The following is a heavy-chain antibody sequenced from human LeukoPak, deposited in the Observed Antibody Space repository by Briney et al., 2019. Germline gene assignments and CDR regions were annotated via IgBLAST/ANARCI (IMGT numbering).Heavy chain of an antibody. J-gene: IGHJ4*02. CDR2: IFYSGST. Sequence: SETLSLTCTVSGGSISSYYWSWIRQSPGKGLEWIGYIFYSGSTNYNPSLKSRVTISVDTSKNQFSLKLSSVTAADTAVYYCARGGPDYGDYFPDYWGQGTLVTVSS. V-gene: IGHV4-59*01. CDR3: ARGGPDYGDYFPDY. D-gene: IGHD4-17*01. CDR1: GGSISSYY.